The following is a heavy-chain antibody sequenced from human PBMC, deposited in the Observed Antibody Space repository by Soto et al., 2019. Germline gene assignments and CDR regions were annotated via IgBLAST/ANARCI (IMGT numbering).Heavy chain of an antibody. J-gene: IGHJ5*02. CDR1: GFTFSSYA. CDR3: AKDTVPVATPWFDL. Sequence: PGGSLRLSCAASGFTFSSYAMHWARQAPGKGLEWVSTLSGSGGSTYYADSVKGRFTISRDNSKNTLYLQMNSLRAEDTAVYYCAKDTVPVATPWFDLWGQGTLVTVSS. CDR2: LSGSGGST. D-gene: IGHD2-2*01. V-gene: IGHV3-23*01.